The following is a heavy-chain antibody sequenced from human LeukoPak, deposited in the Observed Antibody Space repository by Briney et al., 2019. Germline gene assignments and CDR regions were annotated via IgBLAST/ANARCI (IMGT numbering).Heavy chain of an antibody. Sequence: ASVKVSCKASGYTFSGYYMHWVRQAPGQGLEWMGWINPNSGGSTSYAQKFQGRVTMTRDMSTSTVYMELSSLRSEDTAVYYCARKLYDSSRYGQTYYFDNWGQGTLVTVSS. V-gene: IGHV1-46*01. CDR1: GYTFSGYY. J-gene: IGHJ4*02. CDR2: INPNSGGST. D-gene: IGHD3-22*01. CDR3: ARKLYDSSRYGQTYYFDN.